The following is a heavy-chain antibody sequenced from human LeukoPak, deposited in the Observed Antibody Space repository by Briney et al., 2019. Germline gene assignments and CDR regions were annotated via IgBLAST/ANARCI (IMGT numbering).Heavy chain of an antibody. CDR2: INPNSGGT. CDR3: ARDSKDFWSGYYSGYYYYYMDV. Sequence: ASVKVSCKASGYTFTGYYMHWVRQAPGQGLEWMGWINPNSGGTNYAQKFQGRVTMTRDTSISTAYVELSRLRSDDTAVYYCARDSKDFWSGYYSGYYYYYMDVWGKGTTVTVSS. J-gene: IGHJ6*03. D-gene: IGHD3-3*01. CDR1: GYTFTGYY. V-gene: IGHV1-2*02.